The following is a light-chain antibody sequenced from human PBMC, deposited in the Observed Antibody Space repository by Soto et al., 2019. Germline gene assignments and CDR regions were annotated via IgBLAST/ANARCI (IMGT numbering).Light chain of an antibody. J-gene: IGLJ1*01. CDR1: SSNIGNNY. CDR2: DNN. CDR3: GTWDSSLSAKV. Sequence: QSVLTQPPSLSAAPGQKVTISCSGSSSNIGNNYVSWYQQLPGTAPKLLIYDNNKRPSGIPDRFSASKSGTSATLGITGLQTGDEADYYCGTWDSSLSAKVFGSGTKLTVL. V-gene: IGLV1-51*01.